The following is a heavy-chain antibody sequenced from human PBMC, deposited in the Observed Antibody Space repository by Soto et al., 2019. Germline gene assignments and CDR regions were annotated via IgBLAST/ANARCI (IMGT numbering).Heavy chain of an antibody. CDR1: GGTFSSYA. CDR2: IIPIFGTA. J-gene: IGHJ6*02. V-gene: IGHV1-69*12. D-gene: IGHD3-22*01. Sequence: QVQLVQSGAEVKKPGSSVKVSCKASGGTFSSYAISWVRQAPGQGLEWMGGIIPIFGTANYAQKFQGRVTITADESTSRAYMEPSSLTSEDTAVYYCASWDRDRSDYYYTLRRRSKYYYYGMDVWGQGTTVTVSS. CDR3: ASWDRDRSDYYYTLRRRSKYYYYGMDV.